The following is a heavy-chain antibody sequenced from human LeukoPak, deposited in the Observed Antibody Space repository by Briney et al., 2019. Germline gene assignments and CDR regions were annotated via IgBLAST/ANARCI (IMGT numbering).Heavy chain of an antibody. CDR1: GFTFSSYS. CDR2: ISSSSYI. D-gene: IGHD1-26*01. CDR3: ARVGEWELIGAFDI. Sequence: GGSLRLSCAASGFTFSSYSMNWVRQAPGKGLEWVSSISSSSYIYYADSVKGRFTISRDNAKNSLYLQMNSLRAEDTAVYYCARVGEWELIGAFDIWGQGTMVTVSS. V-gene: IGHV3-21*01. J-gene: IGHJ3*02.